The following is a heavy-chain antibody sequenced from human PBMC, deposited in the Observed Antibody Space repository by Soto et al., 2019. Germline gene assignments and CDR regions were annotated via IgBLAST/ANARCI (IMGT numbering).Heavy chain of an antibody. V-gene: IGHV4-59*12. CDR3: ARVTDY. J-gene: IGHJ4*02. CDR2: IYHSGST. Sequence: SETLSLTCTVSGGSISSYYWSWIRQPPGKGLEWIEYIYHSGSTYYNPSLKSRVTISVDRSKNQFSLKLSSVTAADTAVYYCARVTDYWGQGTLVTVSS. CDR1: GGSISSYY.